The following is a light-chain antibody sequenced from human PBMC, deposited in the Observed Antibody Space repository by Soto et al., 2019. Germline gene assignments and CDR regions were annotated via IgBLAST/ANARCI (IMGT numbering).Light chain of an antibody. Sequence: DIHLTQYPSLLSASVGDRVAITCRASQGISQYVAGYQQKTGKAPKLLIYAAVVLQGGIPSRFSGSGSATEFILTISGLQPEDFATYYCQQVNYYPFTFGGGTKVDI. CDR1: QGISQY. V-gene: IGKV1-9*01. CDR2: AAV. CDR3: QQVNYYPFT. J-gene: IGKJ4*01.